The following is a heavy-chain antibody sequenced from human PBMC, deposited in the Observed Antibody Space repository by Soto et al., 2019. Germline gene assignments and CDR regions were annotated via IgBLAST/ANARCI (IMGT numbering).Heavy chain of an antibody. J-gene: IGHJ4*02. V-gene: IGHV3-23*01. CDR3: VKEGYCTSSSCYGGDLDY. D-gene: IGHD2-2*01. CDR2: ISGSGGST. CDR1: GFTFSSYA. Sequence: EVQLLESGGGLVQPGGSLRLSCAASGFTFSSYAMSWVRQAPGKGLEWVSAISGSGGSTYYADSVKGRFTISRDNSKNSLYLQMNSLRAEDTAVYYCVKEGYCTSSSCYGGDLDYWGQGTLVTVSS.